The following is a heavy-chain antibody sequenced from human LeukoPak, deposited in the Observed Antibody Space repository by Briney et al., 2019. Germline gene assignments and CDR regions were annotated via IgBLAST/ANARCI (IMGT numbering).Heavy chain of an antibody. CDR1: GFTFSSYG. CDR3: ARDAEVGVLWFGEFDY. CDR2: IRYDGSNK. Sequence: PGGSLRLSCAASGFTFSSYGMHWVRQAPGKGLEWVAFIRYDGSNKYYADSVKGRFTISRDNSKNTLYLQMNSLRAEDTAVYYCARDAEVGVLWFGEFDYWGQGTLVTVSS. D-gene: IGHD3-10*01. V-gene: IGHV3-30*02. J-gene: IGHJ4*02.